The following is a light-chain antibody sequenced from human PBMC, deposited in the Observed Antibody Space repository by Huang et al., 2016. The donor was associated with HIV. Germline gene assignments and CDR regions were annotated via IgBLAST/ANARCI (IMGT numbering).Light chain of an antibody. Sequence: EIVLTQSPGTLSLSPGARATLSCRASQSVTTTYLAWYQQKPGQPPRLLIDKTSKRGSGSPDRFRGSGSGTDFSLTIRRLEPEDFAVYYCQQYGGSPPGVTFGGGTKVEVK. CDR1: QSVTTTY. J-gene: IGKJ4*01. CDR2: KTS. CDR3: QQYGGSPPGVT. V-gene: IGKV3-20*01.